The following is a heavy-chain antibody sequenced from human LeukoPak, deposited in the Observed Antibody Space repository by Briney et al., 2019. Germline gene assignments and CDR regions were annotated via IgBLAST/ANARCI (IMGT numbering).Heavy chain of an antibody. CDR2: ISGSGGST. V-gene: IGHV3-23*01. CDR1: GFTFSNYA. Sequence: PGGSLRLSCVASGFTFSNYAMSWARQAPGMGLEWVSAISGSGGSTYYADSVKGRFTISRDNSKNTLYLQMNSLRAEDTAVYYCAKSGSGSYVDFDYWGQGTLVTVSS. CDR3: AKSGSGSYVDFDY. J-gene: IGHJ4*02. D-gene: IGHD3-10*01.